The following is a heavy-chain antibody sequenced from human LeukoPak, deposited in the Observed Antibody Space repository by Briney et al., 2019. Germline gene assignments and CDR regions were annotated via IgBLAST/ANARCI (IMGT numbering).Heavy chain of an antibody. D-gene: IGHD6-6*01. CDR1: GYTFTSYD. V-gene: IGHV1-8*01. CDR3: ARERGSSGFYYYYYYMDV. CDR2: MSPNSGNT. Sequence: ASVKVSCKASGYTFTSYDINWVRQATGQGLEWMGWMSPNSGNTGYAQKFQGRVTMTRNTSISTAYMELSSLRSEDTAVYYCARERGSSGFYYYYYYMDVWGKGTTVTVSS. J-gene: IGHJ6*03.